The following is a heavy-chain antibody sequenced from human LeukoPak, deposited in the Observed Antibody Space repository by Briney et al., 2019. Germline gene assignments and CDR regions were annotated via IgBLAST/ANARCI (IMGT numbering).Heavy chain of an antibody. J-gene: IGHJ6*03. Sequence: GGSLRLSCAASGFTFSSHWMHWVRQAPGKGLVWVSRINTDGSGTDYADSVKGRFTISRDNAKNTLYLQMNSLRAEDTAVYYCARYKRDRYYYYMDVWGKGTTVTVSS. CDR2: INTDGSGT. V-gene: IGHV3-74*01. CDR1: GFTFSSHW. CDR3: ARYKRDRYYYYMDV. D-gene: IGHD1-1*01.